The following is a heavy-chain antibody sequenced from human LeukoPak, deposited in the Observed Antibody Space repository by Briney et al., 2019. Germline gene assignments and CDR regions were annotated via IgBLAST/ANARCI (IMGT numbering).Heavy chain of an antibody. D-gene: IGHD6-19*01. CDR1: GYSFTSYW. CDR3: ARSPEWLGFDY. Sequence: GESLKISCKGSGYSFTSYWIGWVRQMPGKRLEGMGIIYPGDSDTRYSPSFQGQVTISADKSISTAYLQWSSLKASDTAMYYCARSPEWLGFDYWGQGTLVTVSS. J-gene: IGHJ4*02. V-gene: IGHV5-51*01. CDR2: IYPGDSDT.